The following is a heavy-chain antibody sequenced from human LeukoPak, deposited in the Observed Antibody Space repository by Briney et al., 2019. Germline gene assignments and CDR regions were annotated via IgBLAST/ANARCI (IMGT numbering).Heavy chain of an antibody. V-gene: IGHV3-30*03. D-gene: IGHD6-13*01. CDR2: ISYDGSNK. Sequence: GGSLRLSCAASGFTFSSYGMHWVRQAPGKGLEWVAVISYDGSNKYYADSVKGRFTISRDNSRNTLYLQMSSLRAEDTAVYYCAREYSSSWSPHFDYWGQGTLVTVSS. J-gene: IGHJ4*02. CDR3: AREYSSSWSPHFDY. CDR1: GFTFSSYG.